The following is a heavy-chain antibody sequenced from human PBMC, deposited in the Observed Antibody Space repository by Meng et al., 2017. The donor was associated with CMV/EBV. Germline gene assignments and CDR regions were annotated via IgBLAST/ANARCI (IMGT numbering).Heavy chain of an antibody. Sequence: ASVKVSCKASGYTFTGYYMHWVRQAPGQGLEWMGWINPNSDGTNYAQKFQGRVTMTRDTSISTAYMELSRLRSDDTAVYYCARDIKGSSTSCPAHWGQGTLVTVSS. CDR2: INPNSDGT. CDR3: ARDIKGSSTSCPAH. CDR1: GYTFTGYY. J-gene: IGHJ4*02. D-gene: IGHD2-2*01. V-gene: IGHV1-2*02.